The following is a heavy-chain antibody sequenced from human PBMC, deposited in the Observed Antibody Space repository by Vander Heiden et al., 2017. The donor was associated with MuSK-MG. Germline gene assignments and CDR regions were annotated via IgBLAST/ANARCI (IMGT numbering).Heavy chain of an antibody. V-gene: IGHV3-21*01. CDR2: ISSSSSYI. D-gene: IGHD1-26*01. J-gene: IGHJ6*03. CDR3: ARVAGASGYYYYYYMDV. Sequence: EVQLVESGGGLVKPGGCLRLSCAASGFTFSSYSMNWVRQAPGKGLEWVSSISSSSSYIYYADSVKGRFTISRDNAKNSLYLQMNSLRAEDTAVYYCARVAGASGYYYYYYMDVWGKGTTGTVSS. CDR1: GFTFSSYS.